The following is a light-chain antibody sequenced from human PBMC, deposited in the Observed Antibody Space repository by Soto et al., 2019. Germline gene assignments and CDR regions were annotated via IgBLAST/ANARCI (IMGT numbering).Light chain of an antibody. J-gene: IGKJ1*01. CDR3: QQYYSTSAT. V-gene: IGKV4-1*01. Sequence: DIVMTQSPDSRAVSLGERATINCRSSQSLLFSSNNKNYLAWYHQKPGQPPKLLIYWASTRESGVPDRFSGSGSGTDFTLTISGLQAEDVAVYYCQQYYSTSATFGQGTKVDIK. CDR1: QSLLFSSNNKNY. CDR2: WAS.